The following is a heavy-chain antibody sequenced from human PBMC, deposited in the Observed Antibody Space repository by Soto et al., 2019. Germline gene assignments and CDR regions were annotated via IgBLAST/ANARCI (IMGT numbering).Heavy chain of an antibody. CDR2: VPSTGST. J-gene: IGHJ5*02. Sequence: QVQLQESGPGLVKPSETLSLTCTVSGDSINHYYCNWVRQAPGKGLEWIGYVPSTGSTNSNPSLMSGVTISMATSKNHSSLRLASVTAADTALYSCARRRCLGGICYGGNWLDPWGQGILVTVSS. V-gene: IGHV4-59*08. CDR1: GDSINHYY. CDR3: ARRRCLGGICYGGNWLDP. D-gene: IGHD2-15*01.